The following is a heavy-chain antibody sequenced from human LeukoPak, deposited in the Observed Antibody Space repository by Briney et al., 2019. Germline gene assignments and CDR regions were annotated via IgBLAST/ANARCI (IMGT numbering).Heavy chain of an antibody. CDR2: ISAYNGNT. Sequence: ASVKVSCKASGYTFTGYYMHWVRQTPGQGLEWMGWISAYNGNTNYAQMLQGRVTMTTDTSTSTAYMDLRSLRSDDTAVYYCARSPYNWNYYFDYWGQGTLVTVSS. J-gene: IGHJ4*02. V-gene: IGHV1-18*04. D-gene: IGHD1-7*01. CDR1: GYTFTGYY. CDR3: ARSPYNWNYYFDY.